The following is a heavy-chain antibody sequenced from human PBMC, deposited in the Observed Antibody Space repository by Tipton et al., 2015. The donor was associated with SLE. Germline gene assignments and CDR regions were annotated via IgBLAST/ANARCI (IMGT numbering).Heavy chain of an antibody. Sequence: TLSLTCAVYGGSFSGYYWSWIRQPPGKGLEWIGEINRSGSTNYNPSLKSRVTISVDTSKNQFSLKLRSVTAADTAVYYCARGHSSSWSFDYWGQGTLVTVSS. J-gene: IGHJ4*02. CDR3: ARGHSSSWSFDY. V-gene: IGHV4-34*01. CDR1: GGSFSGYY. CDR2: INRSGST. D-gene: IGHD6-13*01.